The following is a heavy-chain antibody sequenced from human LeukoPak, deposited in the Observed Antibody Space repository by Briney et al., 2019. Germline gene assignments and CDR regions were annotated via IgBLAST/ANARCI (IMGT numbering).Heavy chain of an antibody. J-gene: IGHJ1*01. CDR1: GGSISSYY. V-gene: IGHV4-4*07. CDR3: ASAAFLYGDSSYDPTEYFQH. D-gene: IGHD4-17*01. Sequence: SETLSLTCTVSGGSISSYYWSWIRQPAGKGLEWIGRIYTSGSTNYNPSLKSRVTMSVDTSKNQFSLKLSSVTAADTAVYYCASAAFLYGDSSYDPTEYFQHWGQGTLVTVSS. CDR2: IYTSGST.